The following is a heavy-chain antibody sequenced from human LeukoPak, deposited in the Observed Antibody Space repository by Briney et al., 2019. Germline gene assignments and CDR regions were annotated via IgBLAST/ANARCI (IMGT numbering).Heavy chain of an antibody. CDR2: IYYSGST. CDR1: GGSISSYY. Sequence: SETLSLTCTVSGGSISSYYWSWIRQPPGKGLEWIGYIYYSGSTNYNASLKSRVSMSVDTSKNQFSLKLSSVTAADTAVFYCARENSGSYREFDYWGQGTLVTVSS. CDR3: ARENSGSYREFDY. V-gene: IGHV4-59*12. D-gene: IGHD1-26*01. J-gene: IGHJ4*02.